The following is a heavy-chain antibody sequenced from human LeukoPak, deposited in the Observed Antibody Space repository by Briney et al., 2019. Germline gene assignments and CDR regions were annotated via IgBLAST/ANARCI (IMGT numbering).Heavy chain of an antibody. J-gene: IGHJ6*03. CDR1: GGSISTSSYY. CDR3: ARGRGSGYSFYSNNYMDV. Sequence: PSETLSLTCTVSGGSISTSSYYWDWIRQPPGKSLEWIGSIYYSGSTNYNPSLKSRVTISRDTSKNQVSLRLVSVIAADTAVYYCARGRGSGYSFYSNNYMDVWGKGTTVIVSS. CDR2: IYYSGST. D-gene: IGHD3-22*01. V-gene: IGHV4-39*01.